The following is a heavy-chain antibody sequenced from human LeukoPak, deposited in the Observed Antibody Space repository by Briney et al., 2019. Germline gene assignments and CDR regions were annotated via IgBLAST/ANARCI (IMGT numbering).Heavy chain of an antibody. V-gene: IGHV3-21*01. J-gene: IGHJ4*02. D-gene: IGHD4-4*01. Sequence: GGSLRLSCAASGFTFSSYSMNWVRQAPGKGLEWVSSISSSSSYIYYADSVKGRFTISRDNAKNSLYLQMNSLRAEDTAVYYCAREEENDYNYPPGYWGQGTLVTVSS. CDR1: GFTFSSYS. CDR2: ISSSSSYI. CDR3: AREEENDYNYPPGY.